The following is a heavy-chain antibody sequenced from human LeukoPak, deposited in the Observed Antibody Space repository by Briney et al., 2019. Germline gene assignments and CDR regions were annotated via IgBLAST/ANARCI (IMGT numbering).Heavy chain of an antibody. CDR3: PRDPRNNDY. J-gene: IGHJ4*02. V-gene: IGHV3-11*01. CDR2: ISSSGSTI. Sequence: GGSLRLSCAASGFTFSDYYMSWIRQAPGKGLEWVSYISSSGSTIYYADSVKGRFTISRDNAKNSLYLHMNSLTVEDTAVYYCPRDPRNNDYWGQGTLVTVSS. CDR1: GFTFSDYY.